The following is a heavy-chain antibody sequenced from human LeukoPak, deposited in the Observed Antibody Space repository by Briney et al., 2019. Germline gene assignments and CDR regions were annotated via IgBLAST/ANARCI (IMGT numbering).Heavy chain of an antibody. CDR1: GFTFSSYS. Sequence: GGSLRLSCAASGFTFSSYSMNWVRQAPGKGLEWVSSISSSSSYIYYADSVKGRFTISRDNAKNSLYLQMNSLRAEDTAVYYCAKDFAKYCSGGCDFQHWGQGTLVTVSS. D-gene: IGHD2-15*01. J-gene: IGHJ1*01. CDR2: ISSSSSYI. V-gene: IGHV3-21*01. CDR3: AKDFAKYCSGGCDFQH.